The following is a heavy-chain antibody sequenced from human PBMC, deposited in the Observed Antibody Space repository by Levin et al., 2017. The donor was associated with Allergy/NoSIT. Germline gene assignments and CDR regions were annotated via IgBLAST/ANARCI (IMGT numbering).Heavy chain of an antibody. Sequence: GGSLRLSCIGSGFTFSSNSMNWVRQAPGKGLEWVAHISGSGRDIRYADSVDGRFIIYRDNAKSSVYLRMNSLRAEDTALYYCARDARRVDSGYDHWFDYWGQGTQVTVSS. V-gene: IGHV3-48*01. CDR3: ARDARRVDSGYDHWFDY. CDR1: GFTFSSNS. J-gene: IGHJ4*02. D-gene: IGHD5-12*01. CDR2: ISGSGRDI.